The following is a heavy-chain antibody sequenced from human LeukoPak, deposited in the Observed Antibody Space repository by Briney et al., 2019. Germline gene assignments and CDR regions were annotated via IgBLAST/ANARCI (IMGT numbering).Heavy chain of an antibody. CDR2: ISGSGGST. D-gene: IGHD6-13*01. J-gene: IGHJ4*02. V-gene: IGHV3-23*01. CDR3: AKGVTGYSSSSRFDY. CDR1: GFTFSSYA. Sequence: RSPRLSCAASGFTFSSYAMSWVRQAPGKGLEWVSAISGSGGSTYYADSVKGRFTISRDNSKNTLYLQMNSLRAEDTAVYYCAKGVTGYSSSSRFDYWGQGTLVTVSS.